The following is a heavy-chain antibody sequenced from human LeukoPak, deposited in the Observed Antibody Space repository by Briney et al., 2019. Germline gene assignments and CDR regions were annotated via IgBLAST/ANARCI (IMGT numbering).Heavy chain of an antibody. CDR3: ATGIVVVPAASTFNDY. J-gene: IGHJ4*02. CDR1: GYTLTELS. CDR2: FEPEDGET. D-gene: IGHD2-2*01. V-gene: IGHV1-24*01. Sequence: ASVKVSCKVSGYTLTELSMHWVRQAPGKGLEWMGGFEPEDGETIYAQKFQGRVTMTEDTSTDTAYMELSSLRSEDTAVYYCATGIVVVPAASTFNDYWGQGTLVTVSS.